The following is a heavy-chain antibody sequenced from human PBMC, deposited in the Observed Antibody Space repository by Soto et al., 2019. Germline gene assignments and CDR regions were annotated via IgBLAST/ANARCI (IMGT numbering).Heavy chain of an antibody. CDR3: ARGRYCLTGRCFPNWSDS. CDR2: IYKSTTT. J-gene: IGHJ5*01. Sequence: SETLSLTCSVSGDSISTVDYFWAWIRQPPGQALEYIGYIYKSTTTYYNPSFESRVAISLDTSKSQFSLNVTSVTAADTAVYFCARGRYCLTGRCFPNWSDSWGQGTLVTVSS. CDR1: GDSISTVDYF. V-gene: IGHV4-30-4*01. D-gene: IGHD2-15*01.